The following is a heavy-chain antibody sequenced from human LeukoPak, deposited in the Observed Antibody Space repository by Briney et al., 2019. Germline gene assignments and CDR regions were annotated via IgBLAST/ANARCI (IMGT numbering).Heavy chain of an antibody. CDR3: ARSHLSDYGDYKVYYGMDV. CDR2: VYYTENT. Sequence: SETLSLTCSVSGGSVSSTSYYWAWIRRPPGKGLEWIGSVYYTENTHYNPSLKSRVTISVDTSKKQFSLKLSSVTAADTAVYYCARSHLSDYGDYKVYYGMDVWGQGTTVTVSS. CDR1: GGSVSSTSYY. D-gene: IGHD4-17*01. J-gene: IGHJ6*02. V-gene: IGHV4-39*01.